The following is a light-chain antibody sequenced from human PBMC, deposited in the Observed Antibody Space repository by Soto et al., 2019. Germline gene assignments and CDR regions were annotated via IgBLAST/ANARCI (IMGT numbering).Light chain of an antibody. V-gene: IGKV3-20*01. CDR2: GAS. J-gene: IGKJ4*01. Sequence: EIVLTQSPDTLSLSPGERATLSCRARQTVPKNFLAWFQQKPGQAPRLLVHGASNRATGIPDRVSGSGSGTDFTLTISRLEPEDCAVYYCQQYATSPLTFGGGTRVEIK. CDR1: QTVPKNF. CDR3: QQYATSPLT.